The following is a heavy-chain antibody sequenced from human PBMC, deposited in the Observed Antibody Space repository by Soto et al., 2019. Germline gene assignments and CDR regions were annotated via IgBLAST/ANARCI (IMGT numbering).Heavy chain of an antibody. CDR3: ARDPYSGSSSKDY. V-gene: IGHV4-4*02. J-gene: IGHJ4*02. D-gene: IGHD1-26*01. CDR1: GGSINSITNW. Sequence: PSETLSLTCAVSGGSINSITNWFFWVRQPPGKGLEWIGEIYRSGSTNYNPSLKNRVTISMDKSKNQFSLQLTSVTAADTAMYYCARDPYSGSSSKDYWGPGALVTVSS. CDR2: IYRSGST.